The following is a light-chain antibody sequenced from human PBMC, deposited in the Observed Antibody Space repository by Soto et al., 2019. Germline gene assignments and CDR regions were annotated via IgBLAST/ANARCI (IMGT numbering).Light chain of an antibody. Sequence: EIVLTQSPGTLSLSPWERATLSCRASQSVTSNNLAWYQQKPGQAPRLLIYGASSRATGIPDRFSGSGSGTEFTLTISSLQSEDFAVYYCQQYNNWPRTFGQGTRLEI. V-gene: IGKV3D-15*01. J-gene: IGKJ5*01. CDR3: QQYNNWPRT. CDR2: GAS. CDR1: QSVTSN.